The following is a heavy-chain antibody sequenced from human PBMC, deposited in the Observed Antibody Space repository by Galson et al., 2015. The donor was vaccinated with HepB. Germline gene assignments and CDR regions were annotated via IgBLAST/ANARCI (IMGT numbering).Heavy chain of an antibody. CDR1: GYTSTSYA. CDR3: AREDSSGWYRYFDY. J-gene: IGHJ4*02. D-gene: IGHD6-19*01. V-gene: IGHV1-3*01. CDR2: INAGNGNT. Sequence: SVKVSCKASGYTSTSYAMHWVRQAPGQRLEWMGWINAGNGNTKYSQKFQGRVTITRDTSASTAYMELSSLRSEDTAVYYCAREDSSGWYRYFDYWGQGTLVTVSS.